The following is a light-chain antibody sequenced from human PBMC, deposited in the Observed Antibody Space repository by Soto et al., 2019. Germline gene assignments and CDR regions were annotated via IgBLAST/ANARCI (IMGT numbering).Light chain of an antibody. J-gene: IGKJ4*01. Sequence: IQMTQSPSSLSASVGDRVAITCRGSQGISNYLAWYQQKPGKVPKLLIYAASTLQSGVRSRFSGSGAGTDFTLTISSLQPEDVATDYCQKCGVDTFTFGGGTKVDIK. CDR3: QKCGVDTFT. CDR2: AAS. V-gene: IGKV1-27*01. CDR1: QGISNY.